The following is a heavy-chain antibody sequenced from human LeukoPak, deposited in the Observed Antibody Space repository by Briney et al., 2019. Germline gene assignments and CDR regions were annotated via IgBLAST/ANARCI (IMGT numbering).Heavy chain of an antibody. Sequence: PSETLSLTCTVSGGSITSRRHSWGWIRQPPGKGLEWIGEIYHGGSINYNPSLKSRVTISVDKSKNQFSLSLSSVTAADTAVYYCARHYGPWGQGTLVTVSS. CDR1: GGSITSRRHS. CDR2: IYHGGSI. CDR3: ARHYGP. J-gene: IGHJ1*01. D-gene: IGHD3-10*01. V-gene: IGHV4-39*01.